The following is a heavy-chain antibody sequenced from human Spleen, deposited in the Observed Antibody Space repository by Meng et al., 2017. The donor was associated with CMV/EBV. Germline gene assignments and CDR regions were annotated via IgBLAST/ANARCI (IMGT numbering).Heavy chain of an antibody. V-gene: IGHV3-30*02. CDR2: IRYDGSNK. CDR1: GFTFSSYG. J-gene: IGHJ4*02. D-gene: IGHD2-21*01. Sequence: GESLKVSCAASGFTFSSYGMHWVRQAPGKGLEWVAFIRYDGSNKYYADSVKGRFTISRDNSKNTLYLQMNSLRAEHTAVYYCACFGYWGQGTLVTVSS. CDR3: ACFGY.